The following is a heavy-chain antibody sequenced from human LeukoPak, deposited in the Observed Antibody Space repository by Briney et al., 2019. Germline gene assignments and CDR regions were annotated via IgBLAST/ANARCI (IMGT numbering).Heavy chain of an antibody. Sequence: ASVKVSCKASGYTFTSYGISWVRQAPGQGLEWMGWISAYNGNTNYTQTLQGRGTMTTDTSTSTAYMELRSLTSDDTAVYYCARGGRFTTTGYWGQGTLVTVSS. D-gene: IGHD3-22*01. CDR2: ISAYNGNT. V-gene: IGHV1-18*01. CDR1: GYTFTSYG. J-gene: IGHJ4*02. CDR3: ARGGRFTTTGY.